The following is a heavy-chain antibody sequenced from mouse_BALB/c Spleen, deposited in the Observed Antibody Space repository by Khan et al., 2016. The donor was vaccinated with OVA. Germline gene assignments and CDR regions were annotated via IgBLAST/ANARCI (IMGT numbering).Heavy chain of an antibody. CDR2: IRYDGDS. V-gene: IGHV3-6*02. Sequence: EVQLQESGPGLVKPSQSLSLTCSVTGYSITSGYFWNWIRQFPGNNLEWLGYIRYDGDSNYNPSLKNQISITRDKSKNQFFLKLNSVPPEDTATYYCARGGSSGPAWFAYWGQGTLVTVSA. D-gene: IGHD3-1*01. CDR1: GYSITSGYF. J-gene: IGHJ3*01. CDR3: ARGGSSGPAWFAY.